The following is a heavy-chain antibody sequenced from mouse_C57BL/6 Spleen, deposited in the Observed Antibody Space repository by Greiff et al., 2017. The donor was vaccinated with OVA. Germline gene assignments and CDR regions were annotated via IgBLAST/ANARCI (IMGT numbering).Heavy chain of an antibody. CDR2: INPSSGGT. J-gene: IGHJ1*03. D-gene: IGHD6-2*01. CDR3: AKGSLGWYFDV. Sequence: VQLQQPGTELVKPGASVKLSCKASGYTFTSYWMHWVTQRPGQGLEWIGNINPSSGGTNYHEKFKPKATLTVDTSSSTAYVQRSSLTSEDAAVYYCAKGSLGWYFDVWGTGTTVTVSS. CDR1: GYTFTSYW. V-gene: IGHV1-53*01.